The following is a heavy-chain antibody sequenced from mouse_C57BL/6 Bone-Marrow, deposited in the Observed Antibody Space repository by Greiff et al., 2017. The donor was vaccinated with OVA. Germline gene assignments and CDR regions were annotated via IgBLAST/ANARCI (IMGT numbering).Heavy chain of an antibody. CDR1: GFSINSDCY. CDR2: TFYSGIT. J-gene: IGHJ4*01. Sequence: EVKLMESGPSLVRPSQTLSLTCTVTGFSINSDCYWIWIRQFPGNKLEYIGYTFYSGITYYNPSLESRTYITRDTSKNQFSLKLSSVTTEDTATYDCARVYYYGSSFYAMDYWGQGTSVTVSS. D-gene: IGHD1-1*01. V-gene: IGHV3-3*01. CDR3: ARVYYYGSSFYAMDY.